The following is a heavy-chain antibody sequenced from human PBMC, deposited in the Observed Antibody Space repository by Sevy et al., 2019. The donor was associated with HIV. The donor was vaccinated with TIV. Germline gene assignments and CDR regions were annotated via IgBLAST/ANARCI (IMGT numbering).Heavy chain of an antibody. CDR1: GFTVSSNY. V-gene: IGHV3-66*02. J-gene: IGHJ3*02. D-gene: IGHD1-26*01. Sequence: GGSLRLSCAASGFTVSSNYMSWVHQAPGKGLEWVSVIYSGGSTYYADSVKGRFTISGDNSKNTLYLQMNSLRAEDTAVYYWAAPGPRGTGAFDIWGQGTMVTVSS. CDR2: IYSGGST. CDR3: AAPGPRGTGAFDI.